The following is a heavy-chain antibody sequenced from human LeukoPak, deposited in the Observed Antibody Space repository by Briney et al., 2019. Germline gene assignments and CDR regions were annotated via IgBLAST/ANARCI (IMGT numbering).Heavy chain of an antibody. CDR2: ISYDGSNK. CDR3: ARDGSGRIAVAGWGYYFDY. Sequence: GGSLRLSCAASGFTFSSYAMHWVRQAPGKGLEWVAVISYDGSNKYYADSVKGRFTISRDNSKNTLYLQMNSLRAEDTAVYYCARDGSGRIAVAGWGYYFDYWGQGTLVTVSS. J-gene: IGHJ4*02. D-gene: IGHD6-19*01. V-gene: IGHV3-30-3*01. CDR1: GFTFSSYA.